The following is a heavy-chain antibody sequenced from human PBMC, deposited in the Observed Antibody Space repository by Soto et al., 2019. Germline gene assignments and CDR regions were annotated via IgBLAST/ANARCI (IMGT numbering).Heavy chain of an antibody. CDR2: INHSGST. CDR3: ARFMAAPAGFYYHDYMDV. Sequence: SETLSLTCAVYGGSFSGYYWSWIRQPPGKGLEWIGEINHSGSTNYNPSLKSRVTISVDTSKNQFSLKLSSVTAADTAVYYCARFMAAPAGFYYHDYMDVWGKGTKVTVSS. CDR1: GGSFSGYY. D-gene: IGHD3-9*01. J-gene: IGHJ6*03. V-gene: IGHV4-34*01.